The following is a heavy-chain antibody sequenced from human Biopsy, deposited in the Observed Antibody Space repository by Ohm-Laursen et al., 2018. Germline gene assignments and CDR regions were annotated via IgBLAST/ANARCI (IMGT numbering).Heavy chain of an antibody. CDR2: ISGYNGNT. CDR3: VRGTGSQYFDY. Sequence: SSVKVPCKASGYTFQSYGLNWVRQAPGQGLEWMGRISGYNGNTNYAQKFQGRVTMTIDSSASTAYLELRSLRSDDTAFYYCVRGTGSQYFDYWGQGTLVTVSS. CDR1: GYTFQSYG. D-gene: IGHD1-26*01. J-gene: IGHJ4*02. V-gene: IGHV1-18*01.